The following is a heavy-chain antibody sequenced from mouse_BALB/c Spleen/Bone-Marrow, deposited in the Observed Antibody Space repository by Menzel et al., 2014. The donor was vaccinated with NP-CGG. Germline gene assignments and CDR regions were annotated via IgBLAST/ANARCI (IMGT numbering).Heavy chain of an antibody. V-gene: IGHV4-1*02. D-gene: IGHD1-1*01. CDR3: ARLGYYGSSDY. CDR2: INPDSSTI. CDR1: GFDFSRYW. Sequence: EVKLMESGGGLVQPGGSLKLSCAASGFDFSRYWMSWVRQAPGKGLEWIGEINPDSSTINYTPSLKDKFIISRDNAKNTLYLQMSKVKSEDTALYYCARLGYYGSSDYWGQGTTLTVSS. J-gene: IGHJ2*01.